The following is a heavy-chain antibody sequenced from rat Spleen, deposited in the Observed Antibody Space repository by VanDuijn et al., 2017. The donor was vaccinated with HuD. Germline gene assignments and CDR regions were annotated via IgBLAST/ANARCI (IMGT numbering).Heavy chain of an antibody. V-gene: IGHV5-19*01. D-gene: IGHD1-12*02. CDR2: ISPSGGST. J-gene: IGHJ3*01. CDR1: GFTFSNYG. CDR3: ATGGYYDGTYYYPNWFAY. Sequence: EVQLVESGGGLVQPGRSLKLSCAASGFTFSNYGMHWIRQAPTKGLEWVASISPSGGSTYYRDSVKGRFTISRDNAKSTLYLQMDSLRSEDTATYYCATGGYYDGTYYYPNWFAYWGQGTLVTVSS.